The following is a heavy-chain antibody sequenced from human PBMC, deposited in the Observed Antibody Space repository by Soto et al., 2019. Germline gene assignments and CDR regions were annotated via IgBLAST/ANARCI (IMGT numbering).Heavy chain of an antibody. D-gene: IGHD3-10*01. CDR1: GGSTTNSNYY. CDR2: IDYYGNT. J-gene: IGHJ4*02. Sequence: QLQLQESGPGLVKPSETLSLRCSVSGGSTTNSNYYWGWIRQPPGWGLEWLGSIDYYGNTYYHPSYRSLVTVLIATSKSQFSVEMTSVTAAETVEYYCVRGSMYRPQETYFVDYWGQGALVAVSS. V-gene: IGHV4-39*01. CDR3: VRGSMYRPQETYFVDY.